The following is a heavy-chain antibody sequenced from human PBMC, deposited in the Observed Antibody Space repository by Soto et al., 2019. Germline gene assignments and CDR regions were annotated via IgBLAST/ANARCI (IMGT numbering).Heavy chain of an antibody. J-gene: IGHJ6*04. D-gene: IGHD6-6*01. V-gene: IGHV3-48*02. CDR1: GFTFSSYS. Sequence: TGGSLRLSCAASGFTFSSYSMNCVRQAPGKGLEWVSYISSSSSTIYYADSVKGRFTISRDNAKNSLYLQMNSLRDEDTAVYYCARPEYSSSSYGMDVWGNGTTVTVSS. CDR3: ARPEYSSSSYGMDV. CDR2: ISSSSSTI.